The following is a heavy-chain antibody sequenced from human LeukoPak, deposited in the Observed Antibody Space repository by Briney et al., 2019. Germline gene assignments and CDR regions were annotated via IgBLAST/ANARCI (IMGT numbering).Heavy chain of an antibody. J-gene: IGHJ6*04. CDR2: IKQAGSEK. Sequence: GGSLRLSCAASGFTFSSYGMSWVRQAPGKGLEWVADIKQAGSEKYYVDSVKGRFTISRDNSKNTLYLQMNSLRAEDTAVYYCARDTTTLTTRLHLYGMDVWGEGTTVTVSS. D-gene: IGHD4-11*01. CDR1: GFTFSSYG. CDR3: ARDTTTLTTRLHLYGMDV. V-gene: IGHV3-7*03.